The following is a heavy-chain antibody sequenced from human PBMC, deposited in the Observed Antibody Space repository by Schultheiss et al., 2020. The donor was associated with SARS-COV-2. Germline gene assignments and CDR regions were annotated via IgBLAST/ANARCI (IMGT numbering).Heavy chain of an antibody. CDR2: IYWNDDK. J-gene: IGHJ5*02. CDR1: GFSLSTSGVG. V-gene: IGHV2-5*01. Sequence: SGPTLVKPTQTLTLTCTFSGFSLSTSGVGVGWIRQPPGKALEWLALIYWNDDKRYSPSLKSRLSITRDNSKNLVVLTMTKMDPVDTATYYCAHRLAVRGVPTNNNWFDPWGQGTLVTVSS. D-gene: IGHD3-10*01. CDR3: AHRLAVRGVPTNNNWFDP.